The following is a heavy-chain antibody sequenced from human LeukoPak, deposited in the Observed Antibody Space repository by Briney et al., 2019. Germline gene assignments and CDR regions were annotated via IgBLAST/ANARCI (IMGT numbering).Heavy chain of an antibody. CDR1: GFTFSTYW. CDR3: ARERFEEHDYYDSSGYDY. Sequence: PGGSLRLSCAASGFTFSTYWMSWVRQAPGKGLEWVANIKQDGSKIYYVDSVKGRFTISRDNSKNTLYLQMNSLRAEDTAVYYCARERFEEHDYYDSSGYDYWGQGTLVTVSS. V-gene: IGHV3-7*01. CDR2: IKQDGSKI. J-gene: IGHJ4*02. D-gene: IGHD3-22*01.